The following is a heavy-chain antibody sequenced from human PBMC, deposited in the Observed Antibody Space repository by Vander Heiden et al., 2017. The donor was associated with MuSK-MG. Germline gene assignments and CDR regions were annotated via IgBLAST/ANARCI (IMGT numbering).Heavy chain of an antibody. Sequence: EVQLLASGGGVVQPGGSLRLSCVASGFTCRSPSMSWVRKAPGTGLEWVVAISPSSQSATYADSVRGRFTVSRDNSKNTFYLQMNSLRAEDTALYYCARRLNVVGDRDFFDFWGQGTLVTVSS. CDR2: ISPSSQSA. CDR1: GFTCRSPS. V-gene: IGHV3-23*01. CDR3: ARRLNVVGDRDFFDF. D-gene: IGHD1-26*01. J-gene: IGHJ4*02.